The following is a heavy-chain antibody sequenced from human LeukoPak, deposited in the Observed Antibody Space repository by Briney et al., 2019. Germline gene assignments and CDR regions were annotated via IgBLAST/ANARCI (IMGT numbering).Heavy chain of an antibody. CDR3: ARGAVAGYSSSWADY. CDR2: ISAYNGNT. D-gene: IGHD6-13*01. CDR1: GYTFTSYG. J-gene: IGHJ4*02. V-gene: IGHV1-18*01. Sequence: ASVKVSCKASGYTFTSYGISWVRQAPGQGLEWMGWISAYNGNTNYAQKLQGRVTMTTDTSTSTAYMELRSLRSDDTAVYYCARGAVAGYSSSWADYWGQGTLVTVSS.